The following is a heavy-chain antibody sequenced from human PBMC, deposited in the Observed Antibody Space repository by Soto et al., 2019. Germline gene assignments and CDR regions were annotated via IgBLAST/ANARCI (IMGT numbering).Heavy chain of an antibody. V-gene: IGHV4-59*01. D-gene: IGHD5-12*01. J-gene: IGHJ6*02. Sequence: SETLSLTCTVSGGSISSYYWGWIRQPPGKGLEWIGYIYYSGSTNYNPSLKSRVTISVDTSKNQFSLKLSSVTAADTAVYYCARGDRWSGYDTYYYYGMDVWGQGTTVTVSS. CDR2: IYYSGST. CDR3: ARGDRWSGYDTYYYYGMDV. CDR1: GGSISSYY.